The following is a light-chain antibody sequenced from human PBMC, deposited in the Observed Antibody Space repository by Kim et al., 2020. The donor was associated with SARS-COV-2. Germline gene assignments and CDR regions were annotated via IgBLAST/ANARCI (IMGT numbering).Light chain of an antibody. Sequence: QPVLTQSPSASASLGASVKLTCTLSSGYSSYAIAWHQQQPEKGPRYLMKLNSDGSHSKGDGIPDRFSGSSSGAERYLTISSLQSEDEADYYCQTWGTGIHVFGGGTQLTVL. CDR1: SGYSSYA. CDR3: QTWGTGIHV. CDR2: LNSDGSH. J-gene: IGLJ3*02. V-gene: IGLV4-69*01.